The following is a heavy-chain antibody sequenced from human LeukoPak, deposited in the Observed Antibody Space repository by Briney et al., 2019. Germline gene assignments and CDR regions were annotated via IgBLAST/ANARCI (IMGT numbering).Heavy chain of an antibody. CDR2: TTGSGDTI. CDR1: GFTFSSYS. Sequence: GGSLRLSCAASGFTFSSYSMNWVRQAPGKGLEWISYTTGSGDTIYYADSVKGRFTISRDNAKNSLFLQMNSLTADDTALYYCASRRGGGSDYWGQGTLVTVSS. J-gene: IGHJ4*02. V-gene: IGHV3-48*04. D-gene: IGHD2-15*01. CDR3: ASRRGGGSDY.